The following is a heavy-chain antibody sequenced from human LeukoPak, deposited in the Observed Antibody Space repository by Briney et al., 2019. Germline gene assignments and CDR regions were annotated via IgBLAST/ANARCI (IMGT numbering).Heavy chain of an antibody. V-gene: IGHV3-7*04. CDR2: IKRDGSEM. D-gene: IGHD2-8*01. J-gene: IGHJ4*02. CDR1: GFTFSNHW. CDR3: ARHPRVVMVGGPEQ. Sequence: GGSLRLSCAASGFTFSNHWMSWVRQAPGKGLEWVANIKRDGSEMYYVDSVKGRFIISRDNAKNSLYLQMNSLRAEDTAVYYCARHPRVVMVGGPEQWGQGTLVTVSS.